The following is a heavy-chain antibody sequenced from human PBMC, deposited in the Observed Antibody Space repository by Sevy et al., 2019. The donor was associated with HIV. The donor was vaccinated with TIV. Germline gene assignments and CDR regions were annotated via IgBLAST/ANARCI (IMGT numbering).Heavy chain of an antibody. CDR2: ISHDGSNK. J-gene: IGHJ4*02. V-gene: IGHV3-30*18. CDR1: GFTFSSFG. CDR3: AKKGGYCSNGVCYRAFDY. D-gene: IGHD2-8*01. Sequence: GGSLRLSCAASGFTFSSFGMHWVRQAPGKGLEWVAIISHDGSNKIYADSVKGRFTISRDNSKNTLYLQMDSVRADDTAVYYCAKKGGYCSNGVCYRAFDYWGQGTLVTVSS.